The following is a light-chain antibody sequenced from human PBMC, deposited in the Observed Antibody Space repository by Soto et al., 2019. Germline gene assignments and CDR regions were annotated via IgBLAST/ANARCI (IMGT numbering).Light chain of an antibody. J-gene: IGKJ5*01. Sequence: EIVLAQSPAALSLSPGDRATLSCWASESIGDYLAWYQQRPGQAPRLLIYAASRRASGTPHRFSGSGSERAFTLAISGLEPADFGVYYCQQRLNSITFGQGTRLEIK. CDR1: ESIGDY. CDR2: AAS. CDR3: QQRLNSIT. V-gene: IGKV3D-20*02.